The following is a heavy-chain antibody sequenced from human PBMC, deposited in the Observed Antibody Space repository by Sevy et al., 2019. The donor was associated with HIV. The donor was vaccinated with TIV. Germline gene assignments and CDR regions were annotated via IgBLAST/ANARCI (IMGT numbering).Heavy chain of an antibody. J-gene: IGHJ4*02. V-gene: IGHV3-23*01. Sequence: GGSLRLSCAASGFAFYDYSMSWIRQAPGKGLEWVATLSFGCSMINYADSVKGRFTISRDNSKNSFYLQMDNLRVEDTALYYCAREGCTRPHDYWGQGTRVTVSS. D-gene: IGHD2-8*01. CDR1: GFAFYDYS. CDR3: AREGCTRPHDY. CDR2: LSFGCSMI.